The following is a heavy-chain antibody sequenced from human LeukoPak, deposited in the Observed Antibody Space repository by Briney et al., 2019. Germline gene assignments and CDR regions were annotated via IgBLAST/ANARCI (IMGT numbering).Heavy chain of an antibody. V-gene: IGHV3-21*01. CDR1: GFTFSSYS. CDR3: AREEGSGSYYGKFDY. CDR2: ISSSSSYI. J-gene: IGHJ4*02. Sequence: GRSLRLSCAASGFTFSSYSMNWVRQAPGKGLEWVSSISSSSSYIYYADSVKGRFTISRDNAKNSLYLQMNSLRAEDTAVYYCAREEGSGSYYGKFDYWGQGTLVTVSS. D-gene: IGHD1-26*01.